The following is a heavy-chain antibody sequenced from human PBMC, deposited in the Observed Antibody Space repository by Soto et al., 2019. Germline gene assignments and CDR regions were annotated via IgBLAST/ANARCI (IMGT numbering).Heavy chain of an antibody. CDR1: GGSFSGYY. CDR2: INHSGST. D-gene: IGHD3-10*01. Sequence: SETLSLTCAVYGGSFSGYYWSWIRQPPGKGLEWIGEINHSGSTNYNPSLKSRVTISVDTSKNQFSLKLSSVTAADTAVYYCARMWARGPGSVHIDYWGQGTLVTVSS. CDR3: ARMWARGPGSVHIDY. J-gene: IGHJ4*02. V-gene: IGHV4-34*01.